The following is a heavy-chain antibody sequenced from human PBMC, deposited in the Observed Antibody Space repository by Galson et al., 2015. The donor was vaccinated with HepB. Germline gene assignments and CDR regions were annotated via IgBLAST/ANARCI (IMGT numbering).Heavy chain of an antibody. J-gene: IGHJ3*02. Sequence: SVKVSCKASGGTFSSYAISWVRQAPGQGLEWMGGIIPIFGTANYAQKFQGRVTITADESTSTAYMELSSLRSEDTAVYYCARLVTPLGYCSGGSCFKSNPGAFDIWGQGTMVTVSS. CDR3: ARLVTPLGYCSGGSCFKSNPGAFDI. CDR2: IIPIFGTA. V-gene: IGHV1-69*13. D-gene: IGHD2-15*01. CDR1: GGTFSSYA.